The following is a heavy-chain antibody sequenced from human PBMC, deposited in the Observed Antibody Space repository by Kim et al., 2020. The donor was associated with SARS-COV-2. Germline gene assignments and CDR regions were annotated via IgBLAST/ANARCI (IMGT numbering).Heavy chain of an antibody. CDR1: GFTFSGSA. CDR2: IRSKANSYAT. CDR3: TRHFHYYYGMDV. Sequence: GGSLRLSCAASGFTFSGSAMHWVRQASGKGLEWVGRIRSKANSYATAYAASVKGRFTISRDDSKNTAYLQMNSLKTEDTAVYYCTRHFHYYYGMDVWGQGTTVTVSS. V-gene: IGHV3-73*01. J-gene: IGHJ6*02.